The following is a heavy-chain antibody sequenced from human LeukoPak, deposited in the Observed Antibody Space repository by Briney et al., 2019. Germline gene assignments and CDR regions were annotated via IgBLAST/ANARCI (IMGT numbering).Heavy chain of an antibody. Sequence: GGSLRLSCAASGFTFSSYYMAWFRQAPGKGLEWVANIKQDESEKYYVDSVKGRFTISRDNAKNSLFLQLNSLRVEDTAVYYCAGGRGWLVEYWGQGTPVTVSS. V-gene: IGHV3-7*05. D-gene: IGHD6-19*01. CDR1: GFTFSSYY. CDR3: AGGRGWLVEY. CDR2: IKQDESEK. J-gene: IGHJ4*02.